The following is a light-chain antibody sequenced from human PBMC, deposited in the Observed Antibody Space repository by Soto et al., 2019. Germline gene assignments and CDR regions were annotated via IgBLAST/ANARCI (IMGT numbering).Light chain of an antibody. CDR2: KVS. V-gene: IGKV2-30*02. CDR3: MQGTHWPIT. CDR1: QSLVHSDGIAY. Sequence: DVVMTQSPLSLPVNLGKRASISCRSNQSLVHSDGIAYFSWFQQRKGRSPRGXIYKVSNRDSGVPARFSGSASGTDVALKISRVEAEDVGVYYCMQGTHWPITFGQGTRLEI. J-gene: IGKJ5*01.